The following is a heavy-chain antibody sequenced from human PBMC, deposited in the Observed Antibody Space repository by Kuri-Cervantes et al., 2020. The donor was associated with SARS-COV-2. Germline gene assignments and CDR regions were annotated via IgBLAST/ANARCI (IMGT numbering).Heavy chain of an antibody. V-gene: IGHV1-8*02. Sequence: ASVKVSCKASGYTFTSYDINWVRQATGQGLEWMGWMNPNSGNTGYAQKFQGRVTMTRNTSISTAYMELSGLRSEDTAVYYCASPATVTAPHDAFDIWGQGTMVTVSS. D-gene: IGHD4-17*01. CDR3: ASPATVTAPHDAFDI. J-gene: IGHJ3*02. CDR2: MNPNSGNT. CDR1: GYTFTSYD.